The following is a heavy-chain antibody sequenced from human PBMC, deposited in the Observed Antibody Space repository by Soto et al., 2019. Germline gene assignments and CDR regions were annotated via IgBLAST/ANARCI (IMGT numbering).Heavy chain of an antibody. Sequence: PGGSLRLSCSASGSTFSSYAMHWVRQAPGKGLEYVSSISTNGGSTHYADSVKGRFTISRDNSKNTQYLQMSSLSADDTAVYYCVKGEYYYDSSGYYPFDYWGQGT. V-gene: IGHV3-64D*06. CDR1: GSTFSSYA. CDR3: VKGEYYYDSSGYYPFDY. D-gene: IGHD3-22*01. CDR2: ISTNGGST. J-gene: IGHJ4*02.